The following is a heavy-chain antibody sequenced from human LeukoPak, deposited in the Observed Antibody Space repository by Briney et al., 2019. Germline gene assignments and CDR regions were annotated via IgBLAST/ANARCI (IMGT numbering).Heavy chain of an antibody. J-gene: IGHJ5*01. CDR2: MNTGGSA. CDR3: ARVRRQVGSRWFDS. CDR1: GFPFTTNY. V-gene: IGHV3-53*01. Sequence: GGSLRLSCAASGFPFTTNYMSWVRQAPGKGLEWVSVMNTGGSAYYADSVKGGFTISRDNSNNTLYLQMKRLRAEDTAGYYCARVRRQVGSRWFDSWGQGTLVTVSS. D-gene: IGHD1-26*01.